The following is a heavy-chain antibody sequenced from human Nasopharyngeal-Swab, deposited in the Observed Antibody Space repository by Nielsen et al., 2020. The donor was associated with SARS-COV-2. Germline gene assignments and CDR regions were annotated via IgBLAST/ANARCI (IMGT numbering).Heavy chain of an antibody. Sequence: GESLKISCEGSGYSFTNYWIVWVRQMPGKGLEWMGTIDPRDSYITYSPSFQGHVTISTDKSINTPYLQWSSLKASDTAMYYCARLISGSGPFDPWGQGTLVTVSS. J-gene: IGHJ5*02. CDR3: ARLISGSGPFDP. D-gene: IGHD3-10*01. CDR2: IDPRDSYI. V-gene: IGHV5-10-1*01. CDR1: GYSFTNYW.